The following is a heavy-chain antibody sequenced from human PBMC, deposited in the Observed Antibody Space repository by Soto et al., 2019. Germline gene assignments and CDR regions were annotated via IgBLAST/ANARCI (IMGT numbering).Heavy chain of an antibody. V-gene: IGHV3-23*01. Sequence: GSLRLSCAASGFTFSSFAMSWVRPAPGKGLQWVSAISSSGGNTYYADSVKGRFTISRDNSKNTLSLQMSSLRAEDTAVYYCAKDHSKSRGSYHYYFDYWGQGTLVTVSS. D-gene: IGHD5-18*01. CDR3: AKDHSKSRGSYHYYFDY. CDR1: GFTFSSFA. J-gene: IGHJ4*02. CDR2: ISSSGGNT.